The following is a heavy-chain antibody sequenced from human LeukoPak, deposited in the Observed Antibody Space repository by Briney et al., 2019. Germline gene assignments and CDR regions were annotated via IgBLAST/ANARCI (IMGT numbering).Heavy chain of an antibody. CDR1: GSPFTTYW. J-gene: IGHJ6*03. V-gene: IGHV5-51*01. CDR3: ARSPLSYYYGSGSYVRYYYYYMDV. CDR2: IYPGDSDT. Sequence: GGSLQISCQGSGSPFTTYWMGWVRQLPGKGLEWMGIIYPGDSDTRYSPSFDDPVTISAHRSISTAYPQWSSLKASDTAMYYCARSPLSYYYGSGSYVRYYYYYMDVWGKGTTVTVSS. D-gene: IGHD3-10*01.